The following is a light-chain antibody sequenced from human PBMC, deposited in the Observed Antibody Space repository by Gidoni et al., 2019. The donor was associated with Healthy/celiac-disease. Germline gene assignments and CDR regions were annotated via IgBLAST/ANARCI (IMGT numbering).Light chain of an antibody. CDR1: QSISSY. CDR2: AAS. Sequence: DIQMTQSPSSLSASVGDRVTITCRASQSISSYLNWYQQKPGKAPNLLIYAASSLQSGVQSRFSGSGSWTDFTLTISSLQPEDFATYYCQQSYSTPPLTFGGGTKVEIK. J-gene: IGKJ4*01. V-gene: IGKV1-39*01. CDR3: QQSYSTPPLT.